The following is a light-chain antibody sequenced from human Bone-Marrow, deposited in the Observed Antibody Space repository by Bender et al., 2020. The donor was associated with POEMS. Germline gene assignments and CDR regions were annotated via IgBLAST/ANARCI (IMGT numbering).Light chain of an antibody. Sequence: IGGNAVNWWQQLPGTAPKLLIYGNDQRPSGVPDRFSGSKSGTSASLAISGLQSEDEADYFCCSHAGSTWVFGGGTKLTVL. J-gene: IGLJ3*02. V-gene: IGLV1-44*01. CDR3: CSHAGSTWV. CDR2: GND. CDR1: IGGNA.